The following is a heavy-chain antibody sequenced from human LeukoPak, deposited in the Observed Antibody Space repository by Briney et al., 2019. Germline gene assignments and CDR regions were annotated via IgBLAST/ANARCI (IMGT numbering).Heavy chain of an antibody. Sequence: GSLRLSCAASGFTVSSNYMSWIRQPPGKGLEWIGEINHSGSTNYNPSLKSRVTISVDTSKNQFSLKLSSVTAADTAVYYCARHKVRGYSSSWYWFDPWGQGTLVTVSS. CDR2: INHSGST. D-gene: IGHD6-13*01. V-gene: IGHV4-34*01. CDR1: GFTVSSNY. CDR3: ARHKVRGYSSSWYWFDP. J-gene: IGHJ5*02.